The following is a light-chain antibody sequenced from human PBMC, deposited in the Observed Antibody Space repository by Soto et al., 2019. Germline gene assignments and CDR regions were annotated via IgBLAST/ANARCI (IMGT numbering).Light chain of an antibody. CDR2: DAS. V-gene: IGKV3-11*01. J-gene: IGKJ2*01. CDR1: QSVSSY. CDR3: QQRSNWPPGPYT. Sequence: EIVLTQSPATLSLSPGERATLSCRASQSVSSYLAWYQQKPGQAPRLLIYDASNRATGIPARFSGSGSGTDFTLTISSLEPEDFAVYYCQQRSNWPPGPYTFGQGTKLEIK.